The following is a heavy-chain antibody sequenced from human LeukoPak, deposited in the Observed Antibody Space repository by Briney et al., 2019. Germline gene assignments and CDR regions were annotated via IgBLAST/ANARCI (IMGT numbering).Heavy chain of an antibody. J-gene: IGHJ4*02. V-gene: IGHV3-21*01. D-gene: IGHD5-18*01. CDR1: GFTFSSYS. CDR2: ISSASTYI. Sequence: GGSLRLSCAASGFTFSSYSMNWVRQAPGKGLEWVSSISSASTYIYYADSVKGRFTISRDNAKNSLYLQMDSLRAEDTAMYYCARLVWDTTMADGDIDSWGQGTLLIVSS. CDR3: ARLVWDTTMADGDIDS.